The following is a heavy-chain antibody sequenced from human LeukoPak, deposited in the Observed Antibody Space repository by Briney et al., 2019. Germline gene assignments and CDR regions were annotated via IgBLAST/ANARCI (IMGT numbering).Heavy chain of an antibody. CDR2: ISYDGSNK. Sequence: GGSLRLSCAASGFTFSSYAMHWVRQAPGKGLEWVAVISYDGSNKYYADSVKGRFTITRDNSKNTLYLQMNSLRAEDTAVYYCARDSGGFDYWGQGTLVTVSS. V-gene: IGHV3-30-3*01. CDR1: GFTFSSYA. J-gene: IGHJ4*02. D-gene: IGHD3-10*01. CDR3: ARDSGGFDY.